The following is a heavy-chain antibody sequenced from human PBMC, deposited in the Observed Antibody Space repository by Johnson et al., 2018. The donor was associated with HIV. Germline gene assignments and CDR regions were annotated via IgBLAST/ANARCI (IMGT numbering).Heavy chain of an antibody. CDR1: PFTFSTYA. D-gene: IGHD3-22*01. Sequence: VQLVESGGGLVQPGGSLRLSCGASPFTFSTYAVSWVRQGPVKGLDCVSVISFGGGKGRLTISRDNSKNTLYLQMNSLGAEDTAVYYCARGRAYYYDSSGDAFDIWGQGTMVTVSS. CDR2: ISFGGG. V-gene: IGHV3-23*04. J-gene: IGHJ3*02. CDR3: ARGRAYYYDSSGDAFDI.